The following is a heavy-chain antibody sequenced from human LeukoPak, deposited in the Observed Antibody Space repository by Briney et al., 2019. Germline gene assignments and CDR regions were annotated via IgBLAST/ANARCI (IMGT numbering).Heavy chain of an antibody. CDR2: IRYGGSNK. Sequence: GGSLRLSCAASGFTFSSYGMHWVRQAPGKGLEWVAFIRYGGSNKYYADSVKGRFTISRDNSKNTLYLQMNSLRAEDTAVYYCAKDLIATAMADDAFDIWGQGTMVTVSS. J-gene: IGHJ3*02. V-gene: IGHV3-30*02. CDR1: GFTFSSYG. D-gene: IGHD5-18*01. CDR3: AKDLIATAMADDAFDI.